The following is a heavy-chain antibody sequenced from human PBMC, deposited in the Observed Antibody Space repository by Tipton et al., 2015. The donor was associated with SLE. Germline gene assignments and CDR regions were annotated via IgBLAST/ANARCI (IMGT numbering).Heavy chain of an antibody. CDR1: GFTFSSYA. D-gene: IGHD4-11*01. V-gene: IGHV4-34*01. CDR3: ARYPESNYHWFGP. J-gene: IGHJ5*02. Sequence: LRLSCAASGFTFSSYAMSWIRQPPGKGLEWIGEINHSGSTNYNPSLKSRVTISVDTSKNQFSLKLSSVTAADTAVYYCARYPESNYHWFGPWGQGALVTVPS. CDR2: INHSGST.